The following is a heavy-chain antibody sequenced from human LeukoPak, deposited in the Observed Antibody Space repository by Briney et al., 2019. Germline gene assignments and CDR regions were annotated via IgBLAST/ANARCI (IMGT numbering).Heavy chain of an antibody. Sequence: PSETLSLSCAVYGGSFSGYYLNWIRQPPGKGLEWIGEINRGGSTNYNPSLKSRITISVDTSKNQFSLKLTSATAADTAVYYCARNYNYGRYFFDSWGQGILVTVSS. CDR1: GGSFSGYY. V-gene: IGHV4-34*01. D-gene: IGHD3-10*01. J-gene: IGHJ4*02. CDR2: INRGGST. CDR3: ARNYNYGRYFFDS.